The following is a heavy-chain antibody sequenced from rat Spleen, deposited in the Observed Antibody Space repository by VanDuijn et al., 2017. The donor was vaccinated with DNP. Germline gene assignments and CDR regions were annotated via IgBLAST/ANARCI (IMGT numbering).Heavy chain of an antibody. Sequence: EVQLVESGGGLVQPGNSLKLPCAASGFTFSDYAMAWVRQSPKTGLEWVATIIYDGSSTYYRDSVKGRFTISRDYARTTLYLQMDSLMSEDTATYYCATSSYYGYDYGFAYWGQGTLVTVSS. CDR2: IIYDGSST. V-gene: IGHV5S10*01. CDR3: ATSSYYGYDYGFAY. CDR1: GFTFSDYA. J-gene: IGHJ3*01. D-gene: IGHD1-7*01.